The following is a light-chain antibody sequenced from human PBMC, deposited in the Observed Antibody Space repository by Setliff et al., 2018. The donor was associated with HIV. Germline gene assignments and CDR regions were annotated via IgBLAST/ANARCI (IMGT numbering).Light chain of an antibody. V-gene: IGLV2-14*01. J-gene: IGLJ3*02. CDR3: SSFTRSRTGL. CDR1: SSDVGAYGF. CDR2: EVN. Sequence: QSALTQPASVSGSPGQSITTACIGTSSDVGAYGFVSWYQRLPGKPPKLIIFEVNNRPSGISYRFSGSKFGTTASLTISGLQAEDEADYYCSSFTRSRTGLFGGGTKVTVL.